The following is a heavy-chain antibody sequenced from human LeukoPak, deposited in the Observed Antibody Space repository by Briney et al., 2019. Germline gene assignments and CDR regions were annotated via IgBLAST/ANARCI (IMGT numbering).Heavy chain of an antibody. Sequence: PSETLSLTCAVYGGSFSGYYWTWIRQPPGKGLEWIGESHDSGRINYNPSLKRRVTISADTSNHHFSLKMNSVTAADTAVYYCSRGTDAYKCGNSWGQGTLVTVSS. CDR3: SRGTDAYKCGNS. J-gene: IGHJ4*02. D-gene: IGHD5-24*01. V-gene: IGHV4-34*01. CDR2: SHDSGRI. CDR1: GGSFSGYY.